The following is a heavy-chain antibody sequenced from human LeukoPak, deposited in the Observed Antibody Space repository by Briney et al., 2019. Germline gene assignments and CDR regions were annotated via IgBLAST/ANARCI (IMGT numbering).Heavy chain of an antibody. V-gene: IGHV4-30-4*01. CDR2: MYYSGST. Sequence: SETLSLTCTVSGGSINTGDYYWSWIRQPPGKGLEWVGYMYYSGSTYYNPSLKSRVTISLDTSKNQFSLRLSSVTAADTAEYYCARPYYYDSRIDPWGQGTLVTVSS. D-gene: IGHD3-22*01. CDR3: ARPYYYDSRIDP. CDR1: GGSINTGDYY. J-gene: IGHJ5*02.